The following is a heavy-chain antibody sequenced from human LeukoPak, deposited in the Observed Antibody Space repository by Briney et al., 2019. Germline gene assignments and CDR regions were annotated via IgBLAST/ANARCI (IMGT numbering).Heavy chain of an antibody. CDR3: AKEEVVGTYYIDY. D-gene: IGHD1-26*01. Sequence: GGSLRLSCAASGFTFSTYGMHWVRQAPGKGLDWVAVIANDGNKKYYADSVRGRLTISRDNSKNALYLQMNSLRAEDTAVYFCAKEEVVGTYYIDYWGQGTLVTVSS. V-gene: IGHV3-30*18. CDR2: IANDGNKK. J-gene: IGHJ4*02. CDR1: GFTFSTYG.